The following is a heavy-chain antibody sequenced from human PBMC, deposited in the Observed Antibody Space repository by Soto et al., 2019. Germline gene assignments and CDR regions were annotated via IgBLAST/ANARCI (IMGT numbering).Heavy chain of an antibody. CDR2: MNPNSGNT. Sequence: ASVKVSCKASGYTFTSYDINWVRQATGQGLEWMGWMNPNSGNTGYAQKFQGRVTMTRNTSISKAYMELSSLRSEDTAVYYCARGHRIALAGVHDYWGQGTLVTVSS. V-gene: IGHV1-8*01. CDR3: ARGHRIALAGVHDY. D-gene: IGHD6-13*01. J-gene: IGHJ4*02. CDR1: GYTFTSYD.